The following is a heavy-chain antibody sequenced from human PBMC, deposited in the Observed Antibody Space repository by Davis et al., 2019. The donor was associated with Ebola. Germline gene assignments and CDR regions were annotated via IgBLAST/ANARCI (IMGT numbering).Heavy chain of an antibody. CDR1: GFTFSSYA. Sequence: GESLKISCAASGFTFSSYAMHWVRQAPGKGLEWVAVISYDGSNKYYADSVKGRFTISRDNSKNTLYLQMNSLRAEDTAVYYCAKIPYYYDSSGYLYFDYWGQGTLVTVSS. CDR3: AKIPYYYDSSGYLYFDY. D-gene: IGHD3-22*01. V-gene: IGHV3-30-3*02. CDR2: ISYDGSNK. J-gene: IGHJ4*02.